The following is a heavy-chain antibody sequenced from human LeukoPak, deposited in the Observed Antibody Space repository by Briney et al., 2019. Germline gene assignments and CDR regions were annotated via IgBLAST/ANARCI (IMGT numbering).Heavy chain of an antibody. CDR1: GGSFSGYY. J-gene: IGHJ4*02. D-gene: IGHD2-15*01. CDR3: ADCSAGSCYS. CDR2: NNHSGST. Sequence: SETLSLTCAVYGGSFSGYYWSWIRQPPGKGLVWIGENNHSGSTNYNPSLQSRVPISVDTSKNQFSLKLSSVTAADTAVYYCADCSAGSCYSWGQGTLVTVSS. V-gene: IGHV4-34*01.